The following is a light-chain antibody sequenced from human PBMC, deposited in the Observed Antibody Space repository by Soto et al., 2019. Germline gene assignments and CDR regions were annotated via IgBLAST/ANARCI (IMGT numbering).Light chain of an antibody. Sequence: QSVLTQPASVSGSPGQSITTSCTGTSSDVGGYNYVSWYQQHPGKAPKLMIYDVSNRPSGVSNRFSGSKSGNTASLTISGLQAEDEADYYCSSYTSSSTLFYVFGTGTKVTVL. CDR3: SSYTSSSTLFYV. J-gene: IGLJ1*01. CDR1: SSDVGGYNY. V-gene: IGLV2-14*01. CDR2: DVS.